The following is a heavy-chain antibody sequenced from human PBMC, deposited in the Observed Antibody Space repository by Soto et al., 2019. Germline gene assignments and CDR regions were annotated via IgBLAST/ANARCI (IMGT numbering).Heavy chain of an antibody. CDR1: GDSISNLDYF. Sequence: SETLSLTCSVSGDSISNLDYFWAWIRQPPGQALEYIGYIYKSATTYYNPSFESRVAISVDTSKSQFSLNVTSVTAADAAVYFCARGRYCLTGRCFPNWFDSWGQGTLVTVSS. CDR3: ARGRYCLTGRCFPNWFDS. V-gene: IGHV4-30-4*01. CDR2: IYKSATT. J-gene: IGHJ5*01. D-gene: IGHD7-27*01.